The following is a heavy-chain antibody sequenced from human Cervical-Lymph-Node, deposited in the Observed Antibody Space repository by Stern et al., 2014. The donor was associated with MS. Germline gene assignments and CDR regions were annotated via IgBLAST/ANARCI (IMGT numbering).Heavy chain of an antibody. Sequence: VQLLQSGAEVKKPGSSVKVSCKASGGTFSSYTISWVRQAPGQGLEWMGRIIPILGIANYAQKFQGRVTITADKSTSTAYMELSSLRSEDTAVYYCARDGEGRDAFDIWGQGTMVTVSS. J-gene: IGHJ3*02. D-gene: IGHD3-3*01. CDR1: GGTFSSYT. CDR2: IIPILGIA. V-gene: IGHV1-69*09. CDR3: ARDGEGRDAFDI.